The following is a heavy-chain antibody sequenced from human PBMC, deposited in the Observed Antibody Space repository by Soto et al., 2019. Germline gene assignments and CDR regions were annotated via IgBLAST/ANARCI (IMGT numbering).Heavy chain of an antibody. J-gene: IGHJ3*02. CDR3: ALTLSRRGFDI. CDR2: IYWNDDK. Sequence: QITLKESGPTLVKPTQTLTLTCTFSGFSLSTGGVGVGWIRQPPGKALEWLAVIYWNDDKRYSSFLKSRLTIRKDTPKNQVVLTMTNIDPVDTATYYCALTLSRRGFDIWGPGTMVTVSS. D-gene: IGHD2-2*01. CDR1: GFSLSTGGVG. V-gene: IGHV2-5*01.